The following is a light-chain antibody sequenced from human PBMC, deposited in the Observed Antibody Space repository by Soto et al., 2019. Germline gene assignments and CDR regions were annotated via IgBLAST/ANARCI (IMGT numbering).Light chain of an antibody. Sequence: QPVLTQPPSASGTPGQRVTISCSGSSSNIGSNPVNWYQQLPGTAPKLLIYSNNQRPSGVSDRFSGSKSGTSASLAISGLQSEDEADYYCAAWDDSLNDELVFGGGTKLTVL. CDR2: SNN. J-gene: IGLJ3*02. CDR1: SSNIGSNP. CDR3: AAWDDSLNDELV. V-gene: IGLV1-44*01.